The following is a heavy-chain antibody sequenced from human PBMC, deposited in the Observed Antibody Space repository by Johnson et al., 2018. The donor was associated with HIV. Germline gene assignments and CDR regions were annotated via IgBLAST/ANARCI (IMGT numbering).Heavy chain of an antibody. Sequence: VQLVESGGGLVQPGGSLRLSCAASGFTFSSYGIHWVRQAPGKGLEWVSGINWNRGSTGYADSVKGRFTISRDNAKNSLYLQMNSLRAEDTAVYYCVKVQDEWFRALGAFDIWGQGTMVTVSS. V-gene: IGHV3-20*04. CDR1: GFTFSSYG. D-gene: IGHD3-10*01. J-gene: IGHJ3*02. CDR3: VKVQDEWFRALGAFDI. CDR2: INWNRGST.